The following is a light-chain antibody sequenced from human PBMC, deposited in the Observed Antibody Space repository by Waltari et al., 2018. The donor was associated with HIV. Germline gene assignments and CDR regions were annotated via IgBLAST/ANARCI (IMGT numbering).Light chain of an antibody. CDR3: AVWDDSLDGQPV. CDR2: SDD. J-gene: IGLJ7*01. V-gene: IGLV1-44*01. Sequence: QSVLTQPASASGNPGQRVTISGSGGRSKRGLNPDSWYQQLPATAPKLLIFSDDQRPSGVPDRFSGSKSGTSASLAISGLQFEDEAVYFCAVWDDSLDGQPVFGGGTLLTV. CDR1: RSKRGLNP.